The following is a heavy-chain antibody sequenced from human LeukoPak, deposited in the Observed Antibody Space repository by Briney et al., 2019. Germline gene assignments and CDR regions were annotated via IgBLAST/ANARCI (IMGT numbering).Heavy chain of an antibody. D-gene: IGHD3-22*01. CDR1: GGTFISYA. CDR3: ASQGYDSSGYYYGPHDY. J-gene: IGHJ4*02. Sequence: ASVKVSCKASGGTFISYAISWVRQAPGQGLEWMGGIIPIFGTANYAQKFQGRDTITADESTSTAYMELSSLRSEDTAVYDCASQGYDSSGYYYGPHDYWGQGTLVTVSS. CDR2: IIPIFGTA. V-gene: IGHV1-69*13.